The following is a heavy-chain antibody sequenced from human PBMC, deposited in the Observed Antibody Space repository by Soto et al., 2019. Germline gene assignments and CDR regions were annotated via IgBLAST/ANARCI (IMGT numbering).Heavy chain of an antibody. Sequence: GSLRLSCAASGFNFGFFGMHWVRQAPGKGLEWVAVISYDGSSKQYADSVKGRFTISRDNSKKTLYLQMDSLRDGDTAVYYCAKNLYASGSAPAHGGQGPRVTV. V-gene: IGHV3-30*18. J-gene: IGHJ4*02. CDR2: ISYDGSSK. CDR3: AKNLYASGSAPAH. D-gene: IGHD3-10*01. CDR1: GFNFGFFG.